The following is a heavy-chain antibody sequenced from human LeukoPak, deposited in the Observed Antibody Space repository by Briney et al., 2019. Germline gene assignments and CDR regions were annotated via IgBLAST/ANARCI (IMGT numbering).Heavy chain of an antibody. CDR2: ISYDGSNK. CDR1: GFTFSSYA. Sequence: GGSLRLSCAASGFTFSSYAIHWVRQAPGKGLEWVAAISYDGSNKNYADSVKGRFTISRDNSKNTLYLQMNSLSAEDTAVYYCARGIRIAVAGNIDYWGQGTLVTVSS. D-gene: IGHD6-19*01. V-gene: IGHV3-30*04. J-gene: IGHJ4*02. CDR3: ARGIRIAVAGNIDY.